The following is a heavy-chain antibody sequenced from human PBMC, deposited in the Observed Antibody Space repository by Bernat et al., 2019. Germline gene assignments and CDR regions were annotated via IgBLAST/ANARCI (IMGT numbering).Heavy chain of an antibody. Sequence: QVQLQESGPGLVKPSETLSVTCSVSGGSVRSGSYYWSWIRQPPGKGLEWIGYIYYTGSSNHNPSLKSRLTISVDTSKNQFSLNLTSVTAADTAVYFCARGRSGYGHFDFWGQGIPVTVSS. J-gene: IGHJ4*02. CDR2: IYYTGSS. V-gene: IGHV4-61*01. D-gene: IGHD5-12*01. CDR1: GGSVRSGSYY. CDR3: ARGRSGYGHFDF.